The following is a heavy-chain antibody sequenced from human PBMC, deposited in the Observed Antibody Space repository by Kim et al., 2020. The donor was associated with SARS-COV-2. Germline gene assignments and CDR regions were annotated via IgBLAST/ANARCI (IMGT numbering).Heavy chain of an antibody. CDR2: ISAYKGNT. D-gene: IGHD3-9*01. Sequence: ASVKVSCKASGYTFTSYGISWVRQAPGQGLEWMGWISAYKGNTNYAQKLQGRVTMTTDTSTSTAYMELRSLRSDDTAVYYCARVVLRYFDWLLSMYYFDYWGQGTLVTVSS. V-gene: IGHV1-18*04. CDR3: ARVVLRYFDWLLSMYYFDY. CDR1: GYTFTSYG. J-gene: IGHJ4*02.